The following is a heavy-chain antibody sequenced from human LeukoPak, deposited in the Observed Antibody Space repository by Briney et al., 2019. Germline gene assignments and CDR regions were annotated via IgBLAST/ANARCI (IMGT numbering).Heavy chain of an antibody. CDR3: ARCKKNYYDSSGYHGDWFDS. J-gene: IGHJ5*01. Sequence: SETLSLTCSVSGGSISSSSSYWGWIRQPPGKGLEWIGSIYYSGSSFDNPALKSRVTISVDTSKNQFSLKLSSVTAADTAVYYCARCKKNYYDSSGYHGDWFDSWGQGTLVTVSS. D-gene: IGHD3-22*01. V-gene: IGHV4-39*01. CDR1: GGSISSSSSY. CDR2: IYYSGSS.